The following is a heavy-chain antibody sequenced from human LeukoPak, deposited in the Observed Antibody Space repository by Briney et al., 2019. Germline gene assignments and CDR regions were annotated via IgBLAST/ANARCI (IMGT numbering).Heavy chain of an antibody. V-gene: IGHV1-69*05. D-gene: IGHD2-21*02. J-gene: IGHJ5*02. CDR3: ARADYVVVTAMWYSWFDP. Sequence: GASVKVSCKASGGTFSSYAISWVRQAPRQGLEWMGGTIPVFGTANYAQKFQGRVTITTDESTSTAYMELSSLRSEDTAVYYCARADYVVVTAMWYSWFDPWGQGTLVTVSS. CDR1: GGTFSSYA. CDR2: TIPVFGTA.